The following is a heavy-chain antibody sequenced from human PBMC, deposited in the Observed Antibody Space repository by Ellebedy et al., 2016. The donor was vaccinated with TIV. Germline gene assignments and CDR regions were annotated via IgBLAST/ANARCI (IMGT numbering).Heavy chain of an antibody. CDR1: GGSISGYY. CDR2: IYYTGTT. CDR3: ARDLGSGRYPGH. J-gene: IGHJ4*02. D-gene: IGHD3-10*01. Sequence: GSLRLXCTVSGGSISGYYWSWIRQPPGKGLEWIGYIYYTGTTNYNPSLKSRLTISVDTSKNQFFLKLSSVTAADTAVYYCARDLGSGRYPGHWGQGTLVTVSS. V-gene: IGHV4-59*12.